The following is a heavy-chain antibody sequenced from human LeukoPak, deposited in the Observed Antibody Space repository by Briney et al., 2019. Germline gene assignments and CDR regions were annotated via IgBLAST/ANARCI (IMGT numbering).Heavy chain of an antibody. J-gene: IGHJ4*02. CDR2: ISSTSSYI. Sequence: GGSLRLSCAASGFTFSSYMNWVRQAPGKGLEWVSSISSTSSYIYYADSVKGRFTISRDNAKNSLYLQMNSLRAGDTAVYYCVRGQSRYFDWYLGFFDYWGQGTLVTVSS. CDR1: GFTFSSY. V-gene: IGHV3-21*01. CDR3: VRGQSRYFDWYLGFFDY. D-gene: IGHD3-9*01.